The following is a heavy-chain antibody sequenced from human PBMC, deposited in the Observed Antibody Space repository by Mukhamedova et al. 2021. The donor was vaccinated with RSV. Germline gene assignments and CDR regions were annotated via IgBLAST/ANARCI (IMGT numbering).Heavy chain of an antibody. CDR3: ARGRMQLFIDY. J-gene: IGHJ4*02. D-gene: IGHD2-21*01. Sequence: VRQAPGKGLEWVSSISGSSHMTYYADSVKGRFTISRDNSKNTLYLQMNSLRDEDTAVYYCARGRMQLFIDYWGQGALVTVSS. CDR2: ISGSSHMT. V-gene: IGHV3-23*01.